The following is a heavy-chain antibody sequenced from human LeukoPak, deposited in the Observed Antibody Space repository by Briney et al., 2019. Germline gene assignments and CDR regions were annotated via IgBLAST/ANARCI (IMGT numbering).Heavy chain of an antibody. CDR3: ARAPIAVAGAGHEYFDY. Sequence: PSETLSLTCTVSGGSISSSSYYWGWVRQPPGSGPEWIGSIFYSGILYYSPSLKSRVTISVDTSKNQFSLKLTSVTAADTAVYYCARAPIAVAGAGHEYFDYWGQGTLVTVSS. J-gene: IGHJ4*02. CDR2: IFYSGIL. V-gene: IGHV4-39*01. CDR1: GGSISSSSYY. D-gene: IGHD6-19*01.